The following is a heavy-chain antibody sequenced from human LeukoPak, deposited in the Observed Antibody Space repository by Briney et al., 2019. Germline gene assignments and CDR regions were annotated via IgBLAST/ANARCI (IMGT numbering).Heavy chain of an antibody. Sequence: SETLSLTCTLSGGPISSYYCSWSRQPPGKGLEWIGYIYYSGSTNYNPSLKSRVTISVDTSKNQFSLQLSSVTAADTAVYYCARDLRGPGKPAAETGVDWFDPWGQGTLVTVSS. CDR1: GGPISSYY. D-gene: IGHD6-13*01. J-gene: IGHJ5*02. V-gene: IGHV4-59*01. CDR2: IYYSGST. CDR3: ARDLRGPGKPAAETGVDWFDP.